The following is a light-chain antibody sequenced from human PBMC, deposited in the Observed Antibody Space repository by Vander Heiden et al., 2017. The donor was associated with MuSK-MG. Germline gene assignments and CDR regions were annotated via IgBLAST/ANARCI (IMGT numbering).Light chain of an antibody. Sequence: EIVLTQSPGTLSLSPGERATLSCRASERIKSSHLAGDQQKPGQAPRLLIYGASSRATGIKDRFSGSGTETDFTRTISSVEPDDFEGDYGDKCFSFGHGTKVDIK. CDR2: GAS. CDR1: ERIKSSH. V-gene: IGKV3-20*01. J-gene: IGKJ3*01. CDR3: DKCFS.